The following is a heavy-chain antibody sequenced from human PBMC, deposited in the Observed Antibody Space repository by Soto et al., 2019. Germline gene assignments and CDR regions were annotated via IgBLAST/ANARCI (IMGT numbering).Heavy chain of an antibody. CDR1: GFTFSSYA. Sequence: GGSLRLSCAASGFTFSSYAMSWVRQAPGKGLEWVSAISGSGGSTYYADSVKGRFTISRDNSKNTLYLQMNSLRAEDTAVYYCAKGVILEYSSSPFDYWGQGTLVTVSS. V-gene: IGHV3-23*01. J-gene: IGHJ4*02. D-gene: IGHD6-6*01. CDR3: AKGVILEYSSSPFDY. CDR2: ISGSGGST.